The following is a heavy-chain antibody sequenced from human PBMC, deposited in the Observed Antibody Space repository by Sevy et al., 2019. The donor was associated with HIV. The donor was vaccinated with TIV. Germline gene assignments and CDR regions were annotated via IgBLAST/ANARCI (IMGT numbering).Heavy chain of an antibody. CDR3: ASIVVVPAAILDAFDI. CDR2: ISSSSSYI. CDR1: GFTFSSYS. J-gene: IGHJ3*02. Sequence: GGSLRLSCAASGFTFSSYSMNWVHQAPGKGLEWVSSISSSSSYIYYADSVKGRFTISRDNAKNSLYLQMNSLRAEDTAVYYCASIVVVPAAILDAFDIWGQGTMVTVSS. D-gene: IGHD2-2*01. V-gene: IGHV3-21*01.